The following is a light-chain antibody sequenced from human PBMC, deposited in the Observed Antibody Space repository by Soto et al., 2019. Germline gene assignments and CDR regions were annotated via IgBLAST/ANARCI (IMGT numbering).Light chain of an antibody. J-gene: IGLJ1*01. CDR2: DVS. CDR1: SSDVGGYNY. Sequence: QSALTQPASVSGSPGQSITIYCTGTSSDVGGYNYVSWYQQHPGKAPKFLIYDVSSRPSGISSRFSGSKSGNTASLTISGLQAEDEADYYCSSYTSSTTRVFGTGTKVTVL. V-gene: IGLV2-14*03. CDR3: SSYTSSTTRV.